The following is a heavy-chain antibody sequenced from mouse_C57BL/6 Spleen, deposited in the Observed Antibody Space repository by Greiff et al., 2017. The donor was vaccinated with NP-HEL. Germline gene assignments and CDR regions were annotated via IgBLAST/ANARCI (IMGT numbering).Heavy chain of an antibody. CDR1: GFTFSDYG. CDR2: ISSGSSTI. D-gene: IGHD1-1*01. Sequence: DVHLVESGGGLVKPGGSLKLSCAASGFTFSDYGMHWVRQAPEKGLEWVAYISSGSSTIYYADTVKGRFTISRDNAKNTLFLQMTSRRSEDTAMYYGARKEDYGSSSYWGQGTLVTVSA. J-gene: IGHJ3*01. CDR3: ARKEDYGSSSY. V-gene: IGHV5-17*01.